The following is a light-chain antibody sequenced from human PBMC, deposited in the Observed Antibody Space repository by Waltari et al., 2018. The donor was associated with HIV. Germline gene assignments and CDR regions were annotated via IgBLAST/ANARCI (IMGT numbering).Light chain of an antibody. J-gene: IGLJ1*01. V-gene: IGLV3-21*04. CDR1: DIGSKG. CDR3: QVWSSSRDHPYV. Sequence: SYVLTQPPSVSVAPGKTARITCEGDDIGSKGVHWYKQKSGQAPMLVIYYDSGRPSGIPERFSGSNSGNTATLTISRVEAGDEADYYCQVWSSSRDHPYVFGTATKVTVL. CDR2: YDS.